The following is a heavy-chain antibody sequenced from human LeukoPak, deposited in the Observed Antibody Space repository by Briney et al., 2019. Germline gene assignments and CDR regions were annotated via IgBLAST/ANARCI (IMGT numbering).Heavy chain of an antibody. J-gene: IGHJ4*02. CDR3: ARVLLISTTSLDY. CDR2: INPNNADT. CDR1: GYTFTGSF. V-gene: IGHV1-2*02. Sequence: ASVKVSCKASGYTFTGSFMRWVRQAPGQGLEWMGWINPNNADTNYAQKFQGRVTMTWDTSISTAYMELSSLRSDDTAVYYCARVLLISTTSLDYWGQGTLVTVSS. D-gene: IGHD1-26*01.